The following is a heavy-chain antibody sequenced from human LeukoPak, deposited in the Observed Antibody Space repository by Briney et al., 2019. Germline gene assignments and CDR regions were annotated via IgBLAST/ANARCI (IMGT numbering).Heavy chain of an antibody. D-gene: IGHD6-13*01. Sequence: SETLSLTCTVSGGSISSYYWSWIRQPPGKGLEWIGDIYYSGSTNYNPSLKSRVTISVDTSKNQFSLKLSSVTAADTAVYYCARRLESSSSWFHYGMDVWGQGTTVTVSS. CDR1: GGSISSYY. V-gene: IGHV4-59*08. CDR3: ARRLESSSSWFHYGMDV. CDR2: IYYSGST. J-gene: IGHJ6*02.